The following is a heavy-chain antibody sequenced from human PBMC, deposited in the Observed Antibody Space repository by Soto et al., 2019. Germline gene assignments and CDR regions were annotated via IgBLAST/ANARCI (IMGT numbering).Heavy chain of an antibody. CDR2: MNRDGSEK. D-gene: IGHD6-13*01. J-gene: IGHJ4*02. CDR1: GFTFSSYW. CDR3: GRDAGRRFDY. Sequence: EVQLVESGGGLVQPGGSLRLSCAASGFTFSSYWMTWARQAPGKGLEWVASMNRDGSEKRYGDSVEGRFTSSRDNAKNSLFLQMNSLSPDDTAVYYCGRDAGRRFDYWGQGSLVTVSS. V-gene: IGHV3-7*01.